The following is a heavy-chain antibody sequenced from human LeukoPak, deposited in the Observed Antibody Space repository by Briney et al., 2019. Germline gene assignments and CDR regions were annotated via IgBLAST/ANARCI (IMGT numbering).Heavy chain of an antibody. CDR3: ARKLWHRNDC. Sequence: GGSLRLSCAASGFTFSNYAMSWVRQAPGRGLEWVSAISGSSGLTYYADSVKGRFTVSRDNFKNTLYLQMNSLRAEDTALYYCARKLWHRNDCWGQGTLVTVSS. CDR1: GFTFSNYA. J-gene: IGHJ4*02. CDR2: ISGSSGLT. D-gene: IGHD3-16*01. V-gene: IGHV3-23*01.